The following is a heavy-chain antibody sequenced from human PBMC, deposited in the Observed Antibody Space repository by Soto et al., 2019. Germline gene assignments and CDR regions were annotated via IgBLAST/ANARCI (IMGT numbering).Heavy chain of an antibody. D-gene: IGHD1-26*01. Sequence: QLQLQESGPGLVKPSETLSLTCTVSGGSISSSSYYWGWIRQPPGKGLEWIGSIYYSGSTYYNPSLKIRVTLSVDTSKTQFSLKLSSVTAADTAVYYCARHSKHSGSYQLPDYWGQGTLVTVSS. CDR3: ARHSKHSGSYQLPDY. V-gene: IGHV4-39*01. CDR1: GGSISSSSYY. CDR2: IYYSGST. J-gene: IGHJ4*02.